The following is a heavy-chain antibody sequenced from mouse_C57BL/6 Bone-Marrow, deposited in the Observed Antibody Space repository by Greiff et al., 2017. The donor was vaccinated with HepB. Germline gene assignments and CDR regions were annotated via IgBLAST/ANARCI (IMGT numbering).Heavy chain of an antibody. CDR1: GYTFTGYW. CDR3: AREGAYDSNYRRYFDV. CDR2: ILPGSGST. J-gene: IGHJ1*03. V-gene: IGHV1-9*01. Sequence: VQLQQSGAELMKPGASVKLSCKATGYTFTGYWIEWVKQRPGHGLEWIGEILPGSGSTNYNEKLKGKATFTADTSSNTAYMQLSSLTTEDSAIYYCAREGAYDSNYRRYFDVWGTGTTVTVSS. D-gene: IGHD2-5*01.